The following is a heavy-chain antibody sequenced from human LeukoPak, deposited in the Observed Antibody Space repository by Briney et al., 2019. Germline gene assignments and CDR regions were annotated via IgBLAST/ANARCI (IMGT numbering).Heavy chain of an antibody. V-gene: IGHV1-24*01. CDR2: FDPEDGET. Sequence: ASVKVSCKVSGYTLTELSMHWVRQAPGKGPEWMGGFDPEDGETIYAQKFQGRVTMTEDTSTDTAYMELSSLRSEDTAVYYCATQSSSWSDAFDIWGQGTMVTVSS. D-gene: IGHD6-13*01. J-gene: IGHJ3*02. CDR3: ATQSSSWSDAFDI. CDR1: GYTLTELS.